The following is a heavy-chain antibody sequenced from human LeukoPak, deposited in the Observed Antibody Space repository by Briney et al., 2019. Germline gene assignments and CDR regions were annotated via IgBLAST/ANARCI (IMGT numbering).Heavy chain of an antibody. CDR2: ISGSGGST. D-gene: IGHD2-2*01. V-gene: IGHV3-23*01. CDR1: GFTFSSYA. CDR3: ARGLGGMVVVVPAIDY. Sequence: PGWSLRLSCAASGFTFSSYAMSWVRQAPGKGLEGVSAISGSGGSTYYADSVKGRFTISRDNSKNTLYLQMNSLRAEDTAVYYCARGLGGMVVVVPAIDYWGQGTLVTVSS. J-gene: IGHJ4*02.